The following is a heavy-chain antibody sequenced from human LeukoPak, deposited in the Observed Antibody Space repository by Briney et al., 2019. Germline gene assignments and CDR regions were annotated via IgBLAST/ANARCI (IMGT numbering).Heavy chain of an antibody. CDR3: ARDGPKYCSNGVCYAPVDP. D-gene: IGHD2-8*01. CDR2: ISSSSSSI. CDR1: GFSFRSYS. V-gene: IGHV3-48*01. J-gene: IGHJ5*02. Sequence: GGSLRLSCAASGFSFRSYSMNWVRQAPGKGLEWVSYISSSSSSIYYADSMKGRFTISRDNAKNSLYLQMNSLRAEDTAVYYCARDGPKYCSNGVCYAPVDPWGQGTLVTVSS.